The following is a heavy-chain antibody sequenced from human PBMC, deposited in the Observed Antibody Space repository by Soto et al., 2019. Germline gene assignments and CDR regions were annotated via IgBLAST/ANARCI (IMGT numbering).Heavy chain of an antibody. CDR2: ISAYNGNT. V-gene: IGHV1-18*01. Sequence: GASVKVSCKASGYTFTSYGISWVRQAPGQGLEWMGWISAYNGNTNYAQKLQGRVTMTTDTSTSTAYMELRSLRSDDTAVYYCAREGAPFKDGLEWLLTPSYYYYYLDVWGKGTTVTVSS. CDR3: AREGAPFKDGLEWLLTPSYYYYYLDV. J-gene: IGHJ6*03. CDR1: GYTFTSYG. D-gene: IGHD3-3*01.